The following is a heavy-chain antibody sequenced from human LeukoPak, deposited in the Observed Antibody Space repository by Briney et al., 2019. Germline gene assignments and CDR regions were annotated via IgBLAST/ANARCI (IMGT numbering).Heavy chain of an antibody. J-gene: IGHJ6*04. CDR3: ARDFWSGYCIY. CDR2: INHSGST. CDR1: GGSFSGYY. D-gene: IGHD3-3*01. Sequence: SETLSLTCAVYGGSFSGYYWSWIRQPPGKGLEWIGEINHSGSTNYNPSLKSRVTISVDTSKNQFSLKLSSVTAADTAVYYCARDFWSGYCIYWGKGTTVTVSS. V-gene: IGHV4-34*01.